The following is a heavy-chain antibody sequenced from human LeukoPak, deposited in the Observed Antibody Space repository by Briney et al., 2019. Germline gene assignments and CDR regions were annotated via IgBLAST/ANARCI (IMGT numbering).Heavy chain of an antibody. CDR3: ALCYGGNAY. V-gene: IGHV1-69*04. CDR2: IIHILGIA. J-gene: IGHJ4*02. D-gene: IGHD4-17*01. Sequence: ASVKVSCKSSGGTYRSYAISWVRQPPGQGLEWMGRIIHILGIAHYAQKFQGRVTINADKHTSTAYMELRSLSCEDTAVYYCALCYGGNAYWGQGALGTVSS. CDR1: GGTYRSYA.